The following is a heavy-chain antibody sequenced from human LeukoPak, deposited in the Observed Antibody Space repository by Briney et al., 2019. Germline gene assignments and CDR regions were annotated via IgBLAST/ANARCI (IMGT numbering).Heavy chain of an antibody. Sequence: SETLSLTCSVSGGSVSSYYWSWIRQCAGKGLEWIGRIYPSGTTHYNPSLKSRVTMSVDTSKNQFSLKLTSVTAADTAVYYCAGDFGDWGQGTLVTVSS. D-gene: IGHD3-10*01. J-gene: IGHJ4*02. CDR2: IYPSGTT. CDR3: AGDFGD. CDR1: GGSVSSYY. V-gene: IGHV4-4*07.